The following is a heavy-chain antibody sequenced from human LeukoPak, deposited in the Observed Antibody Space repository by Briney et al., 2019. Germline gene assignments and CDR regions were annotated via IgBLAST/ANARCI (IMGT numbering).Heavy chain of an antibody. J-gene: IGHJ4*02. CDR2: ISAYNGNT. CDR3: ARGEYYYDSSGYYPSEPFDY. V-gene: IGHV1-18*01. Sequence: SGKVSCKASGYTFTSYGISWVRQAPAQGLEWMGWISAYNGNTNYSQKLQGRVTMTTDTSTSTAYMELRSLRSDDTAVYYCARGEYYYDSSGYYPSEPFDYWGQGTLVTVSS. CDR1: GYTFTSYG. D-gene: IGHD3-22*01.